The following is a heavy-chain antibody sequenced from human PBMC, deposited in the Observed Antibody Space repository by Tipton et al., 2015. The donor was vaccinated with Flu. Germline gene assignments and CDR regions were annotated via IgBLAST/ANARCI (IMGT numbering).Heavy chain of an antibody. CDR2: ISSSGNTI. J-gene: IGHJ4*02. D-gene: IGHD7-27*01. CDR3: ASLTGDDY. CDR1: GFTFSSYE. Sequence: GSLRLSCAASGFTFSSYEMNWVRQAPGKGLEWVPYISSSGNTISYADSVRGRFTISRDNAKDSLYLQLNSLRAEDTAVYYCASLTGDDYWGQGNLVTVSS. V-gene: IGHV3-48*03.